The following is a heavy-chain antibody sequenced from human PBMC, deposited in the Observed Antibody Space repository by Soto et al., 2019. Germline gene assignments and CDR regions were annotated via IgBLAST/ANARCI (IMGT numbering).Heavy chain of an antibody. J-gene: IGHJ4*02. CDR1: GGSISSGGYS. CDR2: IYHSGST. Sequence: SETLSLTCAVSGGSISSGGYSWSWIRQPPGKGLEWIGYIYHSGSTYYNPSLKSRVTISVDRSKNQFSLKLSSVTAADTAVYYCARSGSGLGYYGDYYFDYWGQGTLVTVSS. D-gene: IGHD6-25*01. CDR3: ARSGSGLGYYGDYYFDY. V-gene: IGHV4-30-2*01.